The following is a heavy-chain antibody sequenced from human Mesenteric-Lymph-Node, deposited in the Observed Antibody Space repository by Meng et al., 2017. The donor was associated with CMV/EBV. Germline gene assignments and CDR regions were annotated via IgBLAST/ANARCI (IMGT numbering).Heavy chain of an antibody. CDR3: ARGGTTVTTNWFDP. V-gene: IGHV4-31*03. CDR1: GGSISSGGYY. Sequence: LRLSCTVSGGSISSGGYYWSWIRQHPGKGLEWIGYIYYSGSTYYNPSLKSRVTISVDTSKNQFSLKLSSVTAADTAVYYCARGGTTVTTNWFDPWGQGTLVTVSS. CDR2: IYYSGST. D-gene: IGHD4-11*01. J-gene: IGHJ5*02.